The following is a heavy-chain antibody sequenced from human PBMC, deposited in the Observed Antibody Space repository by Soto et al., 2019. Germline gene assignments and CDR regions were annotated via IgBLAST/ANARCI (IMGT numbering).Heavy chain of an antibody. Sequence: EVQLLESGGGLVQSGGSLRLSCAASGFTFSSFAMNWVRQAPGKGLEWVSTISVSGDTTTYADSVKGRFTISRDNSMDTLYLQMHSLRAEDTALYFCAKDGVGWVTTVSYFDSWGQGTRVTVSS. CDR2: ISVSGDTT. J-gene: IGHJ4*02. CDR3: AKDGVGWVTTVSYFDS. V-gene: IGHV3-23*01. CDR1: GFTFSSFA. D-gene: IGHD4-4*01.